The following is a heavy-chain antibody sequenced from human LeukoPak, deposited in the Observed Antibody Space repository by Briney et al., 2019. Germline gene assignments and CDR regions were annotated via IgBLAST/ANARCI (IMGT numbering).Heavy chain of an antibody. CDR3: AREPPLDLLGIIAAAGTSWFDP. V-gene: IGHV1-69*13. D-gene: IGHD6-13*01. Sequence: PGASVKVSCKASGYTFTSYGINWVRQAPGQGLEWMGGIIPIFGTANYAQKFQGRVTITADESTSTAYMELSSLRSEDTAVYYCAREPPLDLLGIIAAAGTSWFDPWGQGTLVTVSS. CDR2: IIPIFGTA. CDR1: GYTFTSYG. J-gene: IGHJ5*02.